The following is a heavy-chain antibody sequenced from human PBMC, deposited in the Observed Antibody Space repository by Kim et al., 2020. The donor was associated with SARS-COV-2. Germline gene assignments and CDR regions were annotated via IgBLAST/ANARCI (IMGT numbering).Heavy chain of an antibody. D-gene: IGHD3-22*01. V-gene: IGHV3-73*01. CDR3: TTKYYYDSSGYYALRAY. CDR1: GFTFSGSA. CDR2: IRSKANSYAT. Sequence: GGSLRLSCAASGFTFSGSAMHWVRQASGKGLEWVGRIRSKANSYATAYAASVKGRFTISRDDSKNTAYLKMNSLKTEDTAVYYCTTKYYYDSSGYYALRAYWGQGTLVTVSS. J-gene: IGHJ4*02.